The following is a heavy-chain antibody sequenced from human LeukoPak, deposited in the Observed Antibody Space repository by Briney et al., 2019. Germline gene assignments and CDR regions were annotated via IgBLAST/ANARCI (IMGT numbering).Heavy chain of an antibody. V-gene: IGHV3-7*01. CDR1: GFSFSTYW. J-gene: IGHJ4*02. D-gene: IGHD3-10*01. Sequence: PGGSLRLSCETSGFSFSTYWMSWVRQAPGKGLEWVANIRPDGSEKYYVDSVKGRFTISRDIAKQSVFLQMTSLRVEDTAVYYCARLSAMVRGPEDIFYFEYWGRGTLVTVSS. CDR2: IRPDGSEK. CDR3: ARLSAMVRGPEDIFYFEY.